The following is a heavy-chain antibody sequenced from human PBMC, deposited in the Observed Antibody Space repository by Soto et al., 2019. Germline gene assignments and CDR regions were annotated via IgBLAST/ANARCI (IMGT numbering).Heavy chain of an antibody. D-gene: IGHD3-3*01. Sequence: SETLSLTCTVAGGSISSYYWSWIRQPPGKGLEWIGYIYYSGSTNYNPSLKSRVTISVDTSKNQFSLKLSSVTAADTAVYYCARGAYDFWSGYYHNWFDPWGQGTLVTVSS. CDR3: ARGAYDFWSGYYHNWFDP. CDR2: IYYSGST. CDR1: GGSISSYY. J-gene: IGHJ5*02. V-gene: IGHV4-59*01.